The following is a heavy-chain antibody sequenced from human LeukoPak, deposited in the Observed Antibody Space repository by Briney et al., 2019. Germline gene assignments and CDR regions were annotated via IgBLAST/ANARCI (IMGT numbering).Heavy chain of an antibody. J-gene: IGHJ4*02. CDR1: GFTFSSYA. V-gene: IGHV3-23*01. CDR2: ISGSGGST. CDR3: AKDLGVIAAAGIFDY. D-gene: IGHD6-13*01. Sequence: GGSLRLSCAASGFTFSSYAMSWVRQAPGKGLEWVSAISGSGGSTDYADSVKGRFTISRDNSKNTLYLQMNSLRAEDTAVYYCAKDLGVIAAAGIFDYWGQGTLVTVSS.